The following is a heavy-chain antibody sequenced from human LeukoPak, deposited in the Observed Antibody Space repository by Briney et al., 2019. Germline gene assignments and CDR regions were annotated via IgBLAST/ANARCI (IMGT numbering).Heavy chain of an antibody. Sequence: PGGSLRLSCAASGFTFNTYTMNWVRQAPGKGLEWVSAISSSDANTYYADSVKGRFTISRDNSKNTLYLQMNSLRAEDTALYYCAIREPIGYWGQGTLVTVSS. J-gene: IGHJ4*02. CDR3: AIREPIGY. CDR1: GFTFNTYT. CDR2: ISSSDANT. V-gene: IGHV3-23*01. D-gene: IGHD1-14*01.